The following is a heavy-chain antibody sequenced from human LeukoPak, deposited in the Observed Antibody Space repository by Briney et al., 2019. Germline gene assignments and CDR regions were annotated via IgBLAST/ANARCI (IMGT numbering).Heavy chain of an antibody. V-gene: IGHV3-21*01. J-gene: IGHJ4*02. CDR3: ASLEGYCSGGSCYGYFDY. D-gene: IGHD2-15*01. CDR2: ISNSSSYI. Sequence: VGSLRLSCAASGFTFSSYSMNWVRQAPGKGLEWVSSISNSSSYIYYADSVKGRFTISRDNAKNSLYLQMNSLRAEDTAVYYCASLEGYCSGGSCYGYFDYWGQGTLVTVSS. CDR1: GFTFSSYS.